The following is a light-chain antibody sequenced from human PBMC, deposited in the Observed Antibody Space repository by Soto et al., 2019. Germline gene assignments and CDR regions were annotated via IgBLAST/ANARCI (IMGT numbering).Light chain of an antibody. Sequence: QSVLTQPPSVSGAPGQRVTISCTGSSSNIGAGYDVHWYQQLPGTAPKLLIYGNSNRPSGVPDRVSGSKSGTSASLAITGLQAEDEADYYCRSYDSRLSGYVFGTGTKVTV. CDR1: SSNIGAGYD. CDR2: GNS. V-gene: IGLV1-40*01. J-gene: IGLJ1*01. CDR3: RSYDSRLSGYV.